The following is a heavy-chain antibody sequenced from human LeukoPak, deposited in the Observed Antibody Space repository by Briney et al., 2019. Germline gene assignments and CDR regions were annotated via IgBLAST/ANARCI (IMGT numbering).Heavy chain of an antibody. D-gene: IGHD3-9*01. CDR1: GGPISSYY. CDR3: ARGTTYYDILTGYPNEHNWFDP. V-gene: IGHV4-59*01. Sequence: PSETLSLTCSVPGGPISSYYWSWIRQPPGKGLEWIGYIHYSGSTNYNPSLKRRVTISVDTSKNQFSLKLSSVTAADTAVYYCARGTTYYDILTGYPNEHNWFDPWGQGTLVTVSS. J-gene: IGHJ5*02. CDR2: IHYSGST.